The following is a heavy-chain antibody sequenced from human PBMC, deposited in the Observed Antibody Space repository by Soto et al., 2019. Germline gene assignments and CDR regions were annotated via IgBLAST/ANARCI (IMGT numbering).Heavy chain of an antibody. CDR1: GFTVSNNY. D-gene: IGHD4-4*01. Sequence: EVQLVESGGGLVQPGGSLRLSCAASGFTVSNNYMSWVRQAPGKGLEWVSVIFSGGSTNYVDSVKGRFTSSRDNSTHTLYLQINSIRAEETAVYYCASSMSDYTIDYWGQGTLVPVSS. V-gene: IGHV3-66*01. J-gene: IGHJ4*02. CDR2: IFSGGST. CDR3: ASSMSDYTIDY.